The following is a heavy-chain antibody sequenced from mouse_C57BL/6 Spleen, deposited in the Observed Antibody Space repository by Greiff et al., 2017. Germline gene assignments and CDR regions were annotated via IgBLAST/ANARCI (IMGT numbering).Heavy chain of an antibody. CDR2: ISDGGSYT. Sequence: EVKLVESGGGLVKPGGSLKLSCAASGFTFSSYAMSWVRQTPEKRLEWVATISDGGSYTYYPDNVKGRFTISRDNAKNNLYLQMSHLKSEDTAMYYCARETAQATLAYWGQGTLVTVSA. CDR1: GFTFSSYA. D-gene: IGHD3-2*02. V-gene: IGHV5-4*01. J-gene: IGHJ3*01. CDR3: ARETAQATLAY.